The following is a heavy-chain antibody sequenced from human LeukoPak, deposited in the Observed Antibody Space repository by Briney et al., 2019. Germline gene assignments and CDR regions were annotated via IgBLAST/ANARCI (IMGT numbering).Heavy chain of an antibody. CDR1: GFTFSSYA. Sequence: QPGGSLRLSCAASGFTFSSYAMHWVRQAPGKGLEWVAVISYDGSNKYYADSVKGRFTISRDNSKNTLYLQMNSLRAEDTAVFYCARSLASRQPLDYWGQGTLVTVSS. V-gene: IGHV3-30-3*01. J-gene: IGHJ4*02. D-gene: IGHD2-2*01. CDR3: ARSLASRQPLDY. CDR2: ISYDGSNK.